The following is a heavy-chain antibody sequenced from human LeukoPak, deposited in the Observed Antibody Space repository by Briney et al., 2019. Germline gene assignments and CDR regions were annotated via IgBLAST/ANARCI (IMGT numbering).Heavy chain of an antibody. CDR3: ARGLTLPYYYGSGSYSGYMDV. CDR1: GGSSSGYY. Sequence: PSETLSLTCSVYGGSSSGYYWTWIRQPPGKGLEWIGEIYHSGTTNSESSNTNPSLKSRLTMSVDTSKNQFSLKLSSVTAADTAVYYCARGLTLPYYYGSGSYSGYMDVWGKGTTVTVSS. D-gene: IGHD3-10*01. J-gene: IGHJ6*03. V-gene: IGHV4-34*01. CDR2: IYHSGTT.